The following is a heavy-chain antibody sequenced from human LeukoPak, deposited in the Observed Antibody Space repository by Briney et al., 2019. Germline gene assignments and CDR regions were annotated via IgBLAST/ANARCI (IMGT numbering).Heavy chain of an antibody. CDR1: GFTFDDYA. CDR3: AKVSLSRAFGSGSYYNV. CDR2: ISWISGSI. D-gene: IGHD3-10*01. V-gene: IGHV3-9*01. Sequence: GGSLRLSCVASGFTFDDYAMHWVRQAPGKGLEWVSGISWISGSIGYADSVKGRFTISRDNAKNSLYLQMNSLRAEDTALYYCAKVSLSRAFGSGSYYNVWGQGTLVTVSS. J-gene: IGHJ4*02.